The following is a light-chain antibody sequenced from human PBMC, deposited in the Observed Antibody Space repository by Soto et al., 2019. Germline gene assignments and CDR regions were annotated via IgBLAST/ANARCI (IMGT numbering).Light chain of an antibody. CDR2: DAS. Sequence: EIVLTQSPATLSLSPGERATLSCRASQSVSSYLAWYKQKPGQAPRLLIYDASNRATGIPARFSGSGSGTDFTLTISSLEPEAFAVYYFQQRSNWLTFGGGNKVEIK. V-gene: IGKV3-11*01. J-gene: IGKJ4*01. CDR3: QQRSNWLT. CDR1: QSVSSY.